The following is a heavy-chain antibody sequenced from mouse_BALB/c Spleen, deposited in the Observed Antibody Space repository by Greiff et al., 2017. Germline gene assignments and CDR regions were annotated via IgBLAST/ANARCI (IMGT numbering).Heavy chain of an antibody. CDR3: AREGSSGYDYAMDY. V-gene: IGHV2-9*02. CDR2: IWAGGST. D-gene: IGHD3-1*01. J-gene: IGHJ4*01. CDR1: GFSLTSYG. Sequence: VQGVESGPGLVAPSQSLSITCTVSGFSLTSYGVHWVRQPPGKGLEWLGVIWAGGSTNYNSALMSRLSISKDNSKSQVFLKMNSLQTDDTAMYYCAREGSSGYDYAMDYWGQGTSGTVSS.